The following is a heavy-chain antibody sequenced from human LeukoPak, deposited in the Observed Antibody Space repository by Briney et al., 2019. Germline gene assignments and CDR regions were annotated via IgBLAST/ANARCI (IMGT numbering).Heavy chain of an antibody. Sequence: GGSLRLSCAASGFTFSSYAMSWVRQAPGRGLEWVSAISGSGGSTYYADSVKGRLTISRDNSKNTLYLQMNSLRAEDTAVYYCAKDPSGLWYFDYWGQGTLVTVSS. J-gene: IGHJ4*02. V-gene: IGHV3-23*01. CDR3: AKDPSGLWYFDY. CDR1: GFTFSSYA. D-gene: IGHD5-12*01. CDR2: ISGSGGST.